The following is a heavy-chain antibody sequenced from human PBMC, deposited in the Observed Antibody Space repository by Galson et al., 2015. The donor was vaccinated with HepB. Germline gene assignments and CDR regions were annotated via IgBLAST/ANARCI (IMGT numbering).Heavy chain of an antibody. Sequence: SLRLSCAASGFTFSSYGMHWVRQAPGKGLEWVAVIWYDGSNKYYADSVKGRFTISRDNSKNTLYLQMNSLRAEDTAVYYCAKSPSSGYYFFWYFDLWGRGTLVTVSS. CDR2: IWYDGSNK. CDR3: AKSPSSGYYFFWYFDL. D-gene: IGHD3-22*01. V-gene: IGHV3-33*06. J-gene: IGHJ2*01. CDR1: GFTFSSYG.